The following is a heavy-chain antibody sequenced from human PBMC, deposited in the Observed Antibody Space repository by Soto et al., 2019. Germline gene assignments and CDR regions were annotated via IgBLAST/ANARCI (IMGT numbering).Heavy chain of an antibody. D-gene: IGHD3-3*01. CDR1: GFTFVDTW. Sequence: PGGSLRLSCAASGFTFVDTWMNWVRQAPGKGLEWVGRIKSKTDGGTTDYTASVKGRFTISRDDSKTTVYLQMNSLQTEDTAVYYCTTDRDAFWSGYYRNWGQGTLVTVSS. J-gene: IGHJ4*02. CDR3: TTDRDAFWSGYYRN. V-gene: IGHV3-15*07. CDR2: IKSKTDGGTT.